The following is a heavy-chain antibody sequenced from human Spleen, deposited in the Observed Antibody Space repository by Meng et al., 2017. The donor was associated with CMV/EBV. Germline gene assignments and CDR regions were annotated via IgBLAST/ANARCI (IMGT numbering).Heavy chain of an antibody. V-gene: IGHV1-2*02. CDR2: INPNSGGT. CDR1: GYTVSGYY. CDR3: ARGGIAARQSFDY. D-gene: IGHD6-6*01. J-gene: IGHJ4*02. Sequence: QGWVLWLGGEGRKTGGSGKVSCKASGYTVSGYYRHWVRRAPGEGLGWMGWINPNSGGTNYAQKFQGRVTMTRDTSISTAYMELSRLRSDDTAVYYCARGGIAARQSFDYWGQGTLVTVSS.